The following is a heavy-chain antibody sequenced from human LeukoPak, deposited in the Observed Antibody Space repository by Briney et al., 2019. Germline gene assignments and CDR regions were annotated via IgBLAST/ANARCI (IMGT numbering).Heavy chain of an antibody. CDR1: GGSISTYY. J-gene: IGHJ4*02. V-gene: IGHV4-59*01. CDR2: IYYSGST. Sequence: PSETLSLTCTVSGGSISTYYWSWLRQPPGKGLEWIGYIYYSGSTNYNPSLKSRVTISVDTSKNQFSLKLSSVTAADTAVYYCARDRGSGSYWGQGTLVTVSS. CDR3: ARDRGSGSY. D-gene: IGHD3-10*01.